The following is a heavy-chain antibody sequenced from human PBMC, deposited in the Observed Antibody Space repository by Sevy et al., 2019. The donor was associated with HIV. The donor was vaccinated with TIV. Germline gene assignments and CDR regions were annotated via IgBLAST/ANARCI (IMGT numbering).Heavy chain of an antibody. Sequence: GESLKISCAASGFTFSSYSMNWVRQAPGKGLEWVSSISSSSSYIYYADSVKGRFTISRDNAKNSLYLQMNSLRAEDTAVYYCARDRGPYDSSGYISAFDIWGQGTMVTVSS. D-gene: IGHD3-22*01. CDR3: ARDRGPYDSSGYISAFDI. CDR2: ISSSSSYI. V-gene: IGHV3-21*01. J-gene: IGHJ3*02. CDR1: GFTFSSYS.